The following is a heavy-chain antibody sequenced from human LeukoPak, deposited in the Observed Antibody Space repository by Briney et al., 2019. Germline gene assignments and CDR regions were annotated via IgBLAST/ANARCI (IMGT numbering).Heavy chain of an antibody. CDR3: ARAIYSSSSVGGYYYFGLDV. Sequence: GASVKVSCKASGGTFSSYAISWVRQAPGQGLEWMGGIIPIFGTANYAQKFQGRVTITADESTRTAYMELSSLRSEDTAVYYCARAIYSSSSVGGYYYFGLDVWGQGSTVTVS. D-gene: IGHD6-6*01. CDR1: GGTFSSYA. J-gene: IGHJ6*02. CDR2: IIPIFGTA. V-gene: IGHV1-69*13.